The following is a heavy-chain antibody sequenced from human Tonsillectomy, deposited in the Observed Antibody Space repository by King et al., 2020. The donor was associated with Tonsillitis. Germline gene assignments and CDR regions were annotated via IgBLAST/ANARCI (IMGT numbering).Heavy chain of an antibody. D-gene: IGHD6-19*01. V-gene: IGHV4-61*02. J-gene: IGHJ6*03. CDR3: ASSRKYSSGWYYYYYYMDV. CDR1: GGSISSGSYY. Sequence: QLQESGPGLVKPSQTLSLTCTVSGGSISSGSYYWCWIRQPAGKGLEWIGRIYTSGSTNYKPSLKSRVTISVDTTKNQFSLKLSSVTAADTAVYYCASSRKYSSGWYYYYYYMDVWGKGTTVTVSS. CDR2: IYTSGST.